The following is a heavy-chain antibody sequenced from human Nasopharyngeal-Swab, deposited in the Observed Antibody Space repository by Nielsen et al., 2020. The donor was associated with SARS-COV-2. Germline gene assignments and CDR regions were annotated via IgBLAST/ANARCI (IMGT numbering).Heavy chain of an antibody. CDR1: GGSISSGDYY. Sequence: SETLSLTCTVSGGSISSGDYYWSWIRQPPGKGLEWIGYIYYSGSTYYTPSLKSRVTISVDTSKNQFSLKLSSVTAADTAVYYCARDTSAEKRGNWFDPWGQGTLVTVSS. CDR3: ARDTSAEKRGNWFDP. J-gene: IGHJ5*02. D-gene: IGHD6-25*01. V-gene: IGHV4-30-4*01. CDR2: IYYSGST.